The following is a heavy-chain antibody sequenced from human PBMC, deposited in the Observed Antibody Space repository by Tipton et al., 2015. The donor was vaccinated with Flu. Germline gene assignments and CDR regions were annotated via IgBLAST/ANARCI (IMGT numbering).Heavy chain of an antibody. CDR2: IYYSGGT. D-gene: IGHD3-10*01. CDR3: ARDQGFGGGMTYDYFAMDV. V-gene: IGHV4-31*03. CDR1: GGSISSGGEY. J-gene: IGHJ6*02. Sequence: PGLVKPSQTLSLTCSVSGGSISSGGEYWTWIRQHPGKGLEWIASIYYSGGTYYNPSLESRVTMSVDTSKNQFSLKLTSVTAADTAVYYCARDQGFGGGMTYDYFAMDVWGQGTTVTVSS.